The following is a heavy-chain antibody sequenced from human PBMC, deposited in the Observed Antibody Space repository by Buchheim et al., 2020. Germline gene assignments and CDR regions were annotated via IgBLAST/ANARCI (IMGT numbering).Heavy chain of an antibody. CDR1: GFTFGSFA. J-gene: IGHJ4*01. V-gene: IGHV3-23*01. D-gene: IGHD3-22*01. CDR2: ISGRGETT. CDR3: AKDLLLGSGYYFQY. Sequence: EVQLLESGGGMVQPGGSLRLSCAASGFTFGSFAMSWVRQAPGKGLEWVSAISGRGETTYYADSVKGRFTISRDNSKNTPYLKMSSLRAEDTAVYYCAKDLLLGSGYYFQYWGHGTL.